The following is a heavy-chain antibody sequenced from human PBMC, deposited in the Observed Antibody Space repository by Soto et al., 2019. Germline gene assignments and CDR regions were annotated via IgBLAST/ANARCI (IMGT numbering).Heavy chain of an antibody. CDR2: IYYSGST. CDR1: GGSIRSYY. CDR3: ARSHPNFYYYYIDV. Sequence: QVQLQESGPGLVKPSETLSLTCTVSGGSIRSYYWSWIRQPPGKGLEWIGYIYYSGSTNYNPSLKSRVTISADTSKNQFWLNLRSVTAADTAVYYCARSHPNFYYYYIDVWGRGTTVTVSS. V-gene: IGHV4-59*01. J-gene: IGHJ6*03.